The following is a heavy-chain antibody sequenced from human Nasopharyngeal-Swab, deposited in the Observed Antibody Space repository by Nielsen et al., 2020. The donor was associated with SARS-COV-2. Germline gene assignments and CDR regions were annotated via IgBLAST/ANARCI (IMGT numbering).Heavy chain of an antibody. CDR2: ISYEGSKK. Sequence: GGSLRLSCTASGFTFNNFGFHWVRQARGKGLEWVAVISYEGSKKSYADSVKDRFTISRDSSKNTVFLQMNSLRPDDTAVYYCAKSAVLFWLGRFTRDSLDLWGQGTMVTVSS. J-gene: IGHJ3*01. D-gene: IGHD3-22*01. CDR3: AKSAVLFWLGRFTRDSLDL. V-gene: IGHV3-30*18. CDR1: GFTFNNFG.